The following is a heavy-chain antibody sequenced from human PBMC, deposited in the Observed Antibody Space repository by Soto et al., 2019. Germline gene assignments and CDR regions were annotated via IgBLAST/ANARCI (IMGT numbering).Heavy chain of an antibody. CDR3: TTNLRCRSSSCYPLYPYYGMDV. CDR2: IKRKVDGGTI. CDR1: GFTFNIAW. V-gene: IGHV3-15*01. D-gene: IGHD3-16*02. Sequence: PGGSLRLSCAASGFTFNIAWMSWVRQAPGRGLEWVGRIKRKVDGGTIDYAAPVKGRFTISRDDSKDTLYLEINNLKTEDTAVYYCTTNLRCRSSSCYPLYPYYGMDVWRQRTTVTVSS. J-gene: IGHJ6*02.